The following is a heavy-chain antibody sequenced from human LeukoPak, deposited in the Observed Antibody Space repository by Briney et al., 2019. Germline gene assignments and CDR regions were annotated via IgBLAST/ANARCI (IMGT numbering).Heavy chain of an antibody. CDR3: AKSWGSTRPYYNYMDV. D-gene: IGHD1-26*01. V-gene: IGHV3-30-3*02. CDR2: ISYDGNNK. CDR1: GFTFSIYA. J-gene: IGHJ6*03. Sequence: SGGSLRLSCAASGFTFSIYAMHWVRQAPGKGLEWVAVISYDGNNKYYADSVKGRFTISRDNSKNTLSLQMNGLRPEDTAVYYCAKSWGSTRPYYNYMDVWGKGTTVTVSS.